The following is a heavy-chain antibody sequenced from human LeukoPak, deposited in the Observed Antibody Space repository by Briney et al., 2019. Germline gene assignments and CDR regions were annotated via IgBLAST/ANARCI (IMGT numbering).Heavy chain of an antibody. CDR1: GFTFSNNW. J-gene: IGHJ4*02. V-gene: IGHV3-7*01. CDR3: AKLLGTATRYDT. Sequence: RGSLRLSCATSGFTFSNNWMSWVRQAPGKGLEWVASINPDGSTRHHVDSLKGRFSISRDNAENSLSLQMHTLRPEDAAVYYCAKLLGTATRYDTWGQGTLVIVSS. CDR2: INPDGSTR. D-gene: IGHD7-27*01.